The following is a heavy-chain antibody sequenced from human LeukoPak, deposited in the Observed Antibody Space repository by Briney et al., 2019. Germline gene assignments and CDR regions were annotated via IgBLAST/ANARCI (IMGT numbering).Heavy chain of an antibody. CDR2: ISSSRSDT. V-gene: IGHV3-11*05. CDR1: GFTFSDYY. D-gene: IGHD1-26*01. J-gene: IGHJ4*02. Sequence: GRSLRLSGAASGFTFSDYYMSWIRQDPGKGLEWVSYISSSRSDTKYADSVKGRFTISRDNAKNSLYLQMNSLRAEDTAVYYCARDRLWEVGATPYFAYWGQGTLVTVAS. CDR3: ARDRLWEVGATPYFAY.